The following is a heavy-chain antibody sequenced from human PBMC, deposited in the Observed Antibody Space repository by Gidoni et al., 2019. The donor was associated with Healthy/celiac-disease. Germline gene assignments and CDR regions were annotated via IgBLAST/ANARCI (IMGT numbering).Heavy chain of an antibody. CDR1: GGSFSGYY. Sequence: QVQLQQWGAGLLKPSETLSLTCAVYGGSFSGYYWSWIRQPPGKGLEWTGEINHSGSTNYNPSLKSRVTISVDTSKNQFSLKLSSVTAADTAVYYCARGPPDVLRVLEWLPSQDYFDYWGQGTLVTVSS. CDR2: INHSGST. D-gene: IGHD3-3*01. CDR3: ARGPPDVLRVLEWLPSQDYFDY. V-gene: IGHV4-34*01. J-gene: IGHJ4*02.